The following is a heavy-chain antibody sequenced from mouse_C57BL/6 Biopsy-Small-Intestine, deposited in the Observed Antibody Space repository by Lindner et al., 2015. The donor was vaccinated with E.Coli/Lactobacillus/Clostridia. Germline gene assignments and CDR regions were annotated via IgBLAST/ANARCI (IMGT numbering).Heavy chain of an antibody. D-gene: IGHD2-5*01. CDR2: IYPGDGDT. CDR3: ATYTNYAGFFDV. J-gene: IGHJ1*03. Sequence: VQLQESGADLVKPGASVKISCKASGYPFSTYWIHWVKQRPGKGLEWIGQIYPGDGDTNYSEKFKAKATLTADKSSSTAYMQLSSLTSEDSAVYFCATYTNYAGFFDVWGTGTTVTVSS. CDR1: GYPFSTYW. V-gene: IGHV1-80*01.